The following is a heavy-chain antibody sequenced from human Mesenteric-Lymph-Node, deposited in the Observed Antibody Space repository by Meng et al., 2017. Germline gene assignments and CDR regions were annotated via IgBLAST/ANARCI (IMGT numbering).Heavy chain of an antibody. Sequence: GESLKISCAASGFTVSSNYMSWVRQAPGKGLEWVSVIYSGGSTYYADSVKGRFTISRDNSKNTLYLQMNSLRPEDTAVYYCARESKRGYSYGHYGMDVWGQGTTVTVSS. D-gene: IGHD5-18*01. CDR1: GFTVSSNY. V-gene: IGHV3-66*02. CDR2: IYSGGST. J-gene: IGHJ6*02. CDR3: ARESKRGYSYGHYGMDV.